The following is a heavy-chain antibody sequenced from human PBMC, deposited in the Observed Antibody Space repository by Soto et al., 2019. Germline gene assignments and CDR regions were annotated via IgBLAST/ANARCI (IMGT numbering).Heavy chain of an antibody. V-gene: IGHV1-18*01. D-gene: IGHD6-19*01. CDR1: GYSFTNYG. CDR2: ISAYNGNT. Sequence: QDQLVQSGVEVKKPGASVKVSCKASGYSFTNYGITWVRQAPGQGFEWMGWISAYNGNTNYAQKFPGRVTMTTAASTSTAYLELRSLRSDDTAVYYCARDRGVAPPVAGNTHYYYYMDVWGKGTTVTVSS. J-gene: IGHJ6*03. CDR3: ARDRGVAPPVAGNTHYYYYMDV.